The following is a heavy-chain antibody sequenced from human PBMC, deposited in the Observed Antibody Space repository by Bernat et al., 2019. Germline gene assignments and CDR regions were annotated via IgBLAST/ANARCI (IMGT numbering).Heavy chain of an antibody. V-gene: IGHV3-30*18. CDR3: AKGIVGATLQTSVDY. Sequence: QVQLVESGGGVVQPGRSLRLSCAASGFTFSSYGMHWVRQAPGKGLEWVAVISYDGSNKYYADSVKGRFTISRDNSKNTLYLQMNSLRAEDTAVYYCAKGIVGATLQTSVDYWGQGTLVTGSS. D-gene: IGHD1-26*01. J-gene: IGHJ4*01. CDR1: GFTFSSYG. CDR2: ISYDGSNK.